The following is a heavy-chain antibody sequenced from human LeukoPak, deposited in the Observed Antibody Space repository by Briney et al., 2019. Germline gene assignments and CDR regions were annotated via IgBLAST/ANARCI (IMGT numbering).Heavy chain of an antibody. CDR3: ARGTSGSHWDY. V-gene: IGHV3-21*06. D-gene: IGHD1-26*01. J-gene: IGHJ4*02. CDR2: ISSSRSYK. CDR1: GFTFSSYS. Sequence: GGSLRLSCAASGFTFSSYSMNWVRQAPGKGLEWVSSISSSRSYKYYADSVKGRFTISRDNAKDSLYLQMHSLRAEDTAVYYCARGTSGSHWDYWGQGTLVTVSS.